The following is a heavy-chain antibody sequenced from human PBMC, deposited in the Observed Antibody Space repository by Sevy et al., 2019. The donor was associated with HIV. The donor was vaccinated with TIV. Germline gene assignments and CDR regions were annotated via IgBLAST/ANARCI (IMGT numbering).Heavy chain of an antibody. CDR1: GGSISSSSYY. CDR3: ASRGTIFGVGKRYYGMDV. J-gene: IGHJ6*02. Sequence: SETLSLTCTVSGGSISSSSYYWGWIRQPPGKGLEWIGSIYYSGSTYYNPSLKSRVTISVDTSKNQFSLKLSSVTAADTAVYYCASRGTIFGVGKRYYGMDVWGQGTTVTVSS. V-gene: IGHV4-39*01. CDR2: IYYSGST. D-gene: IGHD3-3*01.